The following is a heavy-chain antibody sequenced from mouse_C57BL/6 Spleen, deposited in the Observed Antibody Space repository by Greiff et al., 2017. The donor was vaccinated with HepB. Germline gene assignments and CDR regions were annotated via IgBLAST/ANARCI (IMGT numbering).Heavy chain of an antibody. D-gene: IGHD1-1*01. CDR2: IYPRSGNT. J-gene: IGHJ1*03. Sequence: QLQQSGAELARPGASVKLSCKASGYTFTSYGISWVKQRTGQGLEWIGEIYPRSGNTYYDEKFKGKATLTADKSSSTAYMELRSLTSEDSAVYFCARTATTVVAYYWYFDVWGTGTTVTVSS. CDR3: ARTATTVVAYYWYFDV. V-gene: IGHV1-81*01. CDR1: GYTFTSYG.